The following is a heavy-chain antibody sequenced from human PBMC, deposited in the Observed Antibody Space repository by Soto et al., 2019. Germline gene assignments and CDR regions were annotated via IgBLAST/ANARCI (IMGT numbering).Heavy chain of an antibody. CDR3: ARGGPNSSGLDC. CDR2: ISGGGGGR. V-gene: IGHV3-23*01. Sequence: GGSLRLSCAASGFNFSSYWMSWVRQAPGKGLEWVADISGGGGGRYYADSVKGRFTISRDNSKNTLYLQMNSLRAEDTAVYYCARGGPNSSGLDCWGQGTLVTVSS. CDR1: GFNFSSYW. J-gene: IGHJ4*02. D-gene: IGHD6-19*01.